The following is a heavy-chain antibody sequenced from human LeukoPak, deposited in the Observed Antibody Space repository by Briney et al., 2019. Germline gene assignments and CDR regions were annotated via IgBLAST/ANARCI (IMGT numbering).Heavy chain of an antibody. Sequence: ASVKVSCKASGYTFTGYYMHWVRQAPGQGLEWMGWINSNSGGTNYAQKFQGRVTMTRDTSISTAYMELSRLRSDDTAVYYCARAWDYYDSSGYYYFDYWGQGTLVTVSS. CDR2: INSNSGGT. CDR3: ARAWDYYDSSGYYYFDY. J-gene: IGHJ4*02. CDR1: GYTFTGYY. D-gene: IGHD3-22*01. V-gene: IGHV1-2*02.